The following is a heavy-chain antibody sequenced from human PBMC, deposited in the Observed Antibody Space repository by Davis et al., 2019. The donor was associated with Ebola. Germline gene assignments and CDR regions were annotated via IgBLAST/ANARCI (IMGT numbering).Heavy chain of an antibody. CDR2: INHSGST. V-gene: IGHV4-34*01. J-gene: IGHJ5*02. D-gene: IGHD3-22*01. CDR3: ARRRITIIVATDP. Sequence: SETLSLTCAVYGGSFSGYYWSWIRQPPGKGLEWIGEINHSGSTNYNPSLKSRVTISVDTSKNQFSLKLSSVTAADTAVYYCARRRITIIVATDPWGQGTLVTVSS. CDR1: GGSFSGYY.